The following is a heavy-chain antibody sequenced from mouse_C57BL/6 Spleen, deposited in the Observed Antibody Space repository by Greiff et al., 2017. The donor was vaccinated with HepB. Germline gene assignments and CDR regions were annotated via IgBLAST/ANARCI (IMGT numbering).Heavy chain of an antibody. J-gene: IGHJ4*01. D-gene: IGHD2-14*01. CDR2: IDPEDGDT. Sequence: VQLQQSGAELVKPGASVKLSCTASGFNIKDYYMHWVKQRTEQGLEWIGRIDPEDGDTKYAPKFQGKATITADTSSNTAYLQLSRLTSEDTAVYYCARDRTYRGYAMDYWGQGTSVTVSS. CDR1: GFNIKDYY. CDR3: ARDRTYRGYAMDY. V-gene: IGHV14-2*01.